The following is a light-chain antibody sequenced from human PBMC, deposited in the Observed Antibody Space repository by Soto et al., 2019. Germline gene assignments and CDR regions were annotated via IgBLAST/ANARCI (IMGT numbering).Light chain of an antibody. Sequence: DIQMTQSPSSLSASVGDRVTITCRASQSISSYLNWYQQKPGKAPKLLIYAASSLQSGVPSRFSGNGSGTDFTLTISSLHPEDFATYYSEQSYSTSFGHGTRLEIK. CDR1: QSISSY. J-gene: IGKJ5*01. CDR2: AAS. V-gene: IGKV1-39*01. CDR3: EQSYSTS.